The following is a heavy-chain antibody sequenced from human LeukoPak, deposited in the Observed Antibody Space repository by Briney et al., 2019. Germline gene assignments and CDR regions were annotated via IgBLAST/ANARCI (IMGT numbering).Heavy chain of an antibody. CDR1: EFTFISYT. CDR2: ISYDGSYK. D-gene: IGHD5-12*01. J-gene: IGHJ4*02. Sequence: PGGSLRLSCAASEFTFISYTVHWDRQAAGKGLKWVALISYDGSYKYYADSVKGRFTISRDNSKNTLYLQMKSLRTEDTAVYYCARERGYSGYDSREYNYFDYWGQGTLVTVSS. V-gene: IGHV3-30*04. CDR3: ARERGYSGYDSREYNYFDY.